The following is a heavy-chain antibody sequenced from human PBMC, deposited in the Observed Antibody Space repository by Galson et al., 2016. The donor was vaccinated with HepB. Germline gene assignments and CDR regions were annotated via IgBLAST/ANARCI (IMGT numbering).Heavy chain of an antibody. CDR2: VNDYNGIT. CDR3: ATITAAGGPWWFDP. CDR1: GYTFNTHP. J-gene: IGHJ5*02. D-gene: IGHD6-25*01. V-gene: IGHV1-18*01. Sequence: SVKVSCKASGYTFNTHPITWVRQAPGQGPEWMGWVNDYNGITNYAQKFQGRVTMTTDTFTSTAYMELRSLRSDDTAVYYCATITAAGGPWWFDPWGQGTLVTVSS.